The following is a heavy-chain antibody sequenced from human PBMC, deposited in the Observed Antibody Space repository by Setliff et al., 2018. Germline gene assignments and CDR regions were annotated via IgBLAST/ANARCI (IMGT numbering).Heavy chain of an antibody. CDR2: VNPDGSDE. Sequence: PGGSLRLSCTASGFDFGVYGMSWIRQAPGKGLEWVANVNPDGSDEYYVDSVKGRFTISRDNAKNSLYLQMNTLRAEDTAVYYCARDRGGATTRDFWGQGTLVTVSS. CDR1: GFDFGVYG. J-gene: IGHJ4*02. V-gene: IGHV3-7*03. D-gene: IGHD1-26*01. CDR3: ARDRGGATTRDF.